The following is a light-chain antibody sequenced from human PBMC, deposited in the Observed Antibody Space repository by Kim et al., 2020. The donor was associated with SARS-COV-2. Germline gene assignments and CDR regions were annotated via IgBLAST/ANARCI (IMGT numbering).Light chain of an antibody. CDR1: KLGDKH. CDR3: QAWDTTTEAV. J-gene: IGLJ2*01. CDR2: QDD. Sequence: SYELTQPPSMSVSPGQTASISCSGDKLGDKHACWYQQKPGQSPVLVIYQDDKRPLGIPERFSGSNSGNTATLTISGTQAMDEADYYCQAWDTTTEAVFGGGTQLTVL. V-gene: IGLV3-1*01.